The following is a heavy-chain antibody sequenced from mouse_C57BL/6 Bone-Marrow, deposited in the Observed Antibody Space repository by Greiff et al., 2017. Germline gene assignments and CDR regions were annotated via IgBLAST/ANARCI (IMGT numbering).Heavy chain of an antibody. Sequence: EVMLVESGGGLVKPGGSLKLSCAASGFTFSSYAMSWVRQTPEKRLEWVATISDGGSYTYYPDNVKGRFTISRDNAKNNLYLQMSHLKSEDTAMYYCARDEPLAYWGQGTLVTVSA. J-gene: IGHJ3*01. CDR2: ISDGGSYT. CDR3: ARDEPLAY. V-gene: IGHV5-4*01. CDR1: GFTFSSYA.